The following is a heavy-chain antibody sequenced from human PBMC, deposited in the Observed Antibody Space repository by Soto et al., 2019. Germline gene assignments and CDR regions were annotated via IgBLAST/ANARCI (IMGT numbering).Heavy chain of an antibody. Sequence: QVQVVQSGAEVKKPGASVKVSCKASGYSFTDYYIHWVRQAPGQGLEWMGSINPSGGGTTYVEKFQGRVTMTRDTSTSTVYMELRSLRAEDTAVYYCARGWLGEGWFDHWGQGTLVTVSS. J-gene: IGHJ5*02. CDR1: GYSFTDYY. V-gene: IGHV1-46*01. CDR3: ARGWLGEGWFDH. CDR2: INPSGGGT. D-gene: IGHD5-12*01.